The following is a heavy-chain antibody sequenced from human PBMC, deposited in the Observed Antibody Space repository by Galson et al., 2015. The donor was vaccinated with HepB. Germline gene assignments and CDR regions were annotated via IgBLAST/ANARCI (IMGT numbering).Heavy chain of an antibody. V-gene: IGHV3-23*01. CDR3: AKGKYYYGFDP. Sequence: SLRLSCASSGLTFSNDAMDWVRQAPGKGLEWVSVINSGGDRTYYADSVRGRFTISRDNSKNTLYLQMNSLRAEDTAIYYCAKGKYYYGFDPWGQGTLVTISS. J-gene: IGHJ5*02. CDR1: GLTFSNDA. CDR2: INSGGDRT. D-gene: IGHD3-10*01.